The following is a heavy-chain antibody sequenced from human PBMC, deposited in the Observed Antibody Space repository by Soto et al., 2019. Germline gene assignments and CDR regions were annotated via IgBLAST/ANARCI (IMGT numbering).Heavy chain of an antibody. V-gene: IGHV1-18*01. CDR3: ARGGYDDRRGSRNYHYDGMDA. CDR2: ISPYDDNT. D-gene: IGHD3-22*01. Sequence: QVQLVQSGTEVKKPGASVKVSCKASGYTFNSYGISWVRQAPGQGLEWMGWISPYDDNTNYAQNLQGRVTMTTDTATRTAYMELRSLRPDDTAVYYCARGGYDDRRGSRNYHYDGMDAWGQGTTVTVS. CDR1: GYTFNSYG. J-gene: IGHJ6*02.